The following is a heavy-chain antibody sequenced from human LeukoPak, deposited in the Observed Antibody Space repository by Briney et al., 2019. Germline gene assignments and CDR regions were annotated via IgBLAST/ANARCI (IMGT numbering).Heavy chain of an antibody. CDR1: GFIFSDYY. V-gene: IGHV3-11*04. D-gene: IGHD2-21*02. J-gene: IGHJ4*02. CDR2: ITDSGSKI. Sequence: GGSLRLSCAASGFIFSDYYMGWIRQAPGRGLDWVSYITDSGSKIYYTDAVKGRFSISRDNAKNSLYLQMNSLRAEDTAVYYCATGEVYCGGDCYSSYDYWGQGTRVTVSS. CDR3: ATGEVYCGGDCYSSYDY.